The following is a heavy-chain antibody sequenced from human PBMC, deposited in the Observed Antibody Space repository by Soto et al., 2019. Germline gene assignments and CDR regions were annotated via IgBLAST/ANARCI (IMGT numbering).Heavy chain of an antibody. D-gene: IGHD3-10*01. J-gene: IGHJ4*02. CDR1: GYSINSDYY. Sequence: SETLSLTCAVSGYSINSDYYWGWIRQPPGKGLEWIGSVDHSGRTYYSPSLRSRLTIFIDTSKNQFSLRLTSVTAADTAMYFCAKKGYYPSGKINLFDSWGPGTMVTVYS. V-gene: IGHV4-38-2*01. CDR2: VDHSGRT. CDR3: AKKGYYPSGKINLFDS.